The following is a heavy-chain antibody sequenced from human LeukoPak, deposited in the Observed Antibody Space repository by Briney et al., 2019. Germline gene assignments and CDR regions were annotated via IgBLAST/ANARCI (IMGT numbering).Heavy chain of an antibody. CDR1: GGSISPYY. CDR2: IYYSGNT. V-gene: IGHV4-59*12. J-gene: IGHJ5*02. CDR3: ARDLGDIVVVPAAIGWFDP. Sequence: SETLSLTCTVSGGSISPYYWSWIRQPPGKGLEWIGYIYYSGNTNYNPSLKSRVTISVDTSKNQFSLKLSSVTAADTAVYYCARDLGDIVVVPAAIGWFDPWGQGTLVTVSS. D-gene: IGHD2-2*02.